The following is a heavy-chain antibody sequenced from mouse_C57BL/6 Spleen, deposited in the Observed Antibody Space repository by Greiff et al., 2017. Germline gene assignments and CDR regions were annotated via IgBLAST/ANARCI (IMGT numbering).Heavy chain of an antibody. V-gene: IGHV1-72*01. CDR1: GYTFTSYW. J-gene: IGHJ4*01. Sequence: VQLQQSGAELVKPGASVKLSCKASGYTFTSYWMHWVKPRPGRGLEWIGRIDPNSGGTKYNEKFKGKATLTVDKPSSTAYMQLSSLTSEDSAVYYCARFDDYGDYYAMDYWGQGTSVTVSS. CDR2: IDPNSGGT. CDR3: ARFDDYGDYYAMDY. D-gene: IGHD2-4*01.